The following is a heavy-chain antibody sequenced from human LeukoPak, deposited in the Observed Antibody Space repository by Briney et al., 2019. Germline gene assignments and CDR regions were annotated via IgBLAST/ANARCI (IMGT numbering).Heavy chain of an antibody. CDR1: GYSISSGYY. CDR2: IYHSGST. J-gene: IGHJ5*02. D-gene: IGHD6-13*01. V-gene: IGHV4-38-2*02. Sequence: SETLSLTCTVSGYSISSGYYWGWIRQPPGKGLEWIGSIYHSGSTYYNSSLKSRVTISVDTSKNQFSLKLSSVTAADTAVYYCARVLRIAAADTNWFDPWGQGTLVTVSS. CDR3: ARVLRIAAADTNWFDP.